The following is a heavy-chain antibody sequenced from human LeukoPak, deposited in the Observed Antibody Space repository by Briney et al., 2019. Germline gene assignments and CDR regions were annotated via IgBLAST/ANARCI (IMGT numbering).Heavy chain of an antibody. J-gene: IGHJ4*02. CDR1: GFTFSSYA. CDR3: ARRLHGYFDY. V-gene: IGHV3-30-3*01. Sequence: GGSLRLSCAASGFTFSSYAMHWVRQAPGKGLGWVAVISYDGSNKYYADSVKGRFTISRDNSKNTLYLQMNSLRAEDTAVYYCARRLHGYFDYWGQGTLVTVSS. D-gene: IGHD2-15*01. CDR2: ISYDGSNK.